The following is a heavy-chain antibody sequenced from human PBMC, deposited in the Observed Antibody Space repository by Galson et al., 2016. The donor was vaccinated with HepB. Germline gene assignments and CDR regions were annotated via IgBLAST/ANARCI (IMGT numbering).Heavy chain of an antibody. CDR1: GFTFSNSW. CDR3: PRQSTFQYGSRNYSWFHP. CDR2: INEDEGGK. V-gene: IGHV3-7*01. J-gene: IGHJ5*02. Sequence: SLRLSCAASGFTFSNSWMSWVRQAPGKGLEWVANINEDEGGKYYVDSVKGRFTISRDNAKNSLYLQMNSLRAEDTAVYYCPRQSTFQYGSRNYSWFHPWGQGTLVTVSS. D-gene: IGHD3-10*01.